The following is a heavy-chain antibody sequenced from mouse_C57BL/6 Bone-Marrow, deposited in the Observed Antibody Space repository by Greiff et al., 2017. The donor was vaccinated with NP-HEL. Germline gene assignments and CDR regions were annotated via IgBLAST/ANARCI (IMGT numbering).Heavy chain of an antibody. D-gene: IGHD1-1*01. CDR1: GYTFTSYG. CDR2: IYPRSGNT. Sequence: VQLQQSGAELARPGASVKLSCKASGYTFTSYGISWVKQRPGQGLEWIGEIYPRSGNTYYNEKFKGKATLTADKSSSTAYMELRSLTSEDSAVYFCARSGTTVVEGYAMDYWGQGTSVTVSS. CDR3: ARSGTTVVEGYAMDY. V-gene: IGHV1-81*01. J-gene: IGHJ4*01.